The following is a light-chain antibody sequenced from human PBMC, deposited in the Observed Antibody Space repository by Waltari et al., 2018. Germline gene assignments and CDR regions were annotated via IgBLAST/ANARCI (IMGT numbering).Light chain of an antibody. Sequence: DIVMTQSPESLAVSLGERATINCKSSQSVLYSSNNKNQLAWYQQKPGQPPKLLLYWASTRESGVPGRFSGSGSETDFTLTISSLQAEDVAVYYCHQYYSTPFTFGQGTKLEIK. J-gene: IGKJ2*01. CDR2: WAS. CDR1: QSVLYSSNNKNQ. V-gene: IGKV4-1*01. CDR3: HQYYSTPFT.